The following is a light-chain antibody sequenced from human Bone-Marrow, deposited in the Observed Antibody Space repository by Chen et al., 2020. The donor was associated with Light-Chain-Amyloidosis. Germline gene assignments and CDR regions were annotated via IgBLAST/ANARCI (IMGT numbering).Light chain of an antibody. CDR2: RDT. CDR3: QSADSSGTYEVI. Sequence: SYELPQPPSVSVSPGQTARITCSGDDLPTKYAYWYQQKPGQAPVLVIHRDTERPSGISERFSGSSSGTTATGTISGVQAEDEADYHCQSADSSGTYEVIFGGGTKLTVL. V-gene: IGLV3-25*03. CDR1: DLPTKY. J-gene: IGLJ2*01.